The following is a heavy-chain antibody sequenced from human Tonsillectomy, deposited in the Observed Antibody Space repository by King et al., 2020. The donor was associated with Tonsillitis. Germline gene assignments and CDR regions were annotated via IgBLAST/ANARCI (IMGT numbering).Heavy chain of an antibody. CDR3: GSIAAAGRDNWFDP. CDR2: INHSGST. CDR1: GGSFSGYY. D-gene: IGHD6-13*01. Sequence: VQLQQWGAGLLKSSETLSPTCAVYGGSFSGYYWSWIRQPPGKGREWIGEINHSGSTNYNPSLKSRVTISVDTSKNQLSLKLSSVTAADTAVYYCGSIAAAGRDNWFDPWGQGTLVTVSS. V-gene: IGHV4-34*01. J-gene: IGHJ5*02.